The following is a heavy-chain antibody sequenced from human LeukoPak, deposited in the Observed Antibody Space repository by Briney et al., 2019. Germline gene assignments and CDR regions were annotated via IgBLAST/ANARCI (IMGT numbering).Heavy chain of an antibody. CDR3: ARDGTAAGLYFDL. V-gene: IGHV3-7*01. CDR2: IRQDGSEK. Sequence: PGGSLRLSCEVSGFTFTDYWMSWVRQAPGKGPEWVASIRQDGSEKTYVDSVKGRCTISRDNTKNSLSLQLNGLRAEDTAVYYCARDGTAAGLYFDLWGQGTLVTVSS. CDR1: GFTFTDYW. J-gene: IGHJ4*01. D-gene: IGHD6-13*01.